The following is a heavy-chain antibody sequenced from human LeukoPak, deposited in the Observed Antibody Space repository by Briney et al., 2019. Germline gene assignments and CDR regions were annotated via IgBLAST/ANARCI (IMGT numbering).Heavy chain of an antibody. Sequence: GRSLRLSCAASGFTFDDYAMHWVRQAPGKGLEWVSGISWNSGSIGYADSVKGRFTISRDNAKNSLYLQMNSLRAEDMALYYCVKDYSYDILTGCFDYWGQGTLVTVSS. CDR2: ISWNSGSI. D-gene: IGHD3-9*01. CDR3: VKDYSYDILTGCFDY. J-gene: IGHJ4*02. V-gene: IGHV3-9*03. CDR1: GFTFDDYA.